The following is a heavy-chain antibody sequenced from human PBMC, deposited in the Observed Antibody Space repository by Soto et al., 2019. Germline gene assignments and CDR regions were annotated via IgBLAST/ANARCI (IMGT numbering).Heavy chain of an antibody. Sequence: QVQLQESGPGLVKPSETLSLTCTVSGGSVSSGSYYWSWVRQPPGKGLEWIGNFYYSGSTNYNPSLKSRVTISVDTSKNQFSLKLNSVTAADTAVYYCARDKGTGDSWLLDSWGQGTLVTVSS. D-gene: IGHD6-13*01. J-gene: IGHJ4*02. CDR1: GGSVSSGSYY. CDR3: ARDKGTGDSWLLDS. CDR2: FYYSGST. V-gene: IGHV4-61*01.